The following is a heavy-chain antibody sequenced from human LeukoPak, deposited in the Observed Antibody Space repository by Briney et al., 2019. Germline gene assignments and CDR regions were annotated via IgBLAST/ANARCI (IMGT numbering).Heavy chain of an antibody. Sequence: SETLSLTCTVSGGSISSYYWSWIRQPPGKGLEWIWYIYYSGSTNYSPSLKSRVTISVDTSKNQFSLKLSSVTAADTAVYYCARVGYCSSTSCYPFDYWGQGTLVTVSS. CDR2: IYYSGST. CDR3: ARVGYCSSTSCYPFDY. D-gene: IGHD2-2*01. J-gene: IGHJ4*02. CDR1: GGSISSYY. V-gene: IGHV4-59*01.